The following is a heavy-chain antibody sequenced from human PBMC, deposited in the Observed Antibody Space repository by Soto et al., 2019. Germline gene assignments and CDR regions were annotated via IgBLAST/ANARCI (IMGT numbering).Heavy chain of an antibody. CDR1: GFTFSSYG. V-gene: IGHV3-30*18. J-gene: IGHJ4*02. Sequence: GVSLRLSCAASGFTFSSYGMHWVRQAPGKGLEWVAVISYDGSNKYYADSVKGRFTISRDNSKNTLYLQMNSLRAEDTAVYYCAKDSVRFLEWLLPDFDYWGQGTLDTVSS. CDR3: AKDSVRFLEWLLPDFDY. CDR2: ISYDGSNK. D-gene: IGHD3-3*01.